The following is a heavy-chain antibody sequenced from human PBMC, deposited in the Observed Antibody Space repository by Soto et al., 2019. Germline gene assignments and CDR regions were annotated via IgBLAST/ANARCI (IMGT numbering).Heavy chain of an antibody. CDR2: IYYSGST. CDR3: ASAPAPIFGGVTDYGMDV. D-gene: IGHD3-3*01. V-gene: IGHV4-31*11. CDR1: GVSISSGGYY. J-gene: IGHJ6*02. Sequence: PSESLSLTCAVSGVSISSGGYYWGWIPQHPGKGLEWIGYIYYSGSTYYNPSLKSRVTISVDTSKNQLSLKLSSVKAADTEVYYCASAPAPIFGGVTDYGMDVWAQGPTVPAP.